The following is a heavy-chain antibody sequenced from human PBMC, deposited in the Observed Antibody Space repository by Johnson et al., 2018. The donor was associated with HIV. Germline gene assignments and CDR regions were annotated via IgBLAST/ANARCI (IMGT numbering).Heavy chain of an antibody. J-gene: IGHJ3*02. CDR2: IRYAGSNK. V-gene: IGHV3-30*02. CDR3: AKVLDLVVVVAANLGAFDI. Sequence: QVQLVESGGGVVQPGRSMRLSCAASGFTFSSYAMHWVRQAPGKGLAWVAVIRYAGSNKYYADSVKGRFTISRDNSKNTLYLQMNSLRVEDTAVYYCAKVLDLVVVVAANLGAFDIWGQGTMVTVSS. D-gene: IGHD2-15*01. CDR1: GFTFSSYA.